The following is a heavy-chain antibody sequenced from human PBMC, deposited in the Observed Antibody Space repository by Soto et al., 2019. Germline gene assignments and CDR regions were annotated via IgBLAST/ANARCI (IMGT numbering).Heavy chain of an antibody. CDR2: ISSSSSTI. V-gene: IGHV3-48*01. D-gene: IGHD5-18*01. CDR1: GFTFSSYS. J-gene: IGHJ4*02. Sequence: GGSLRLSCAASGFTFSSYSMNWVRQAPGKGLEWVSHISSSSSTIYYADSVKGRFTISRDNAKNSLYLQMNSLRAEDTAVYYCARGGYSYGLFYWGQGTLVTVSS. CDR3: ARGGYSYGLFY.